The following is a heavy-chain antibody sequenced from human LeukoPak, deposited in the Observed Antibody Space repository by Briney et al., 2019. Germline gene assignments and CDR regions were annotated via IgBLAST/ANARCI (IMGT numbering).Heavy chain of an antibody. D-gene: IGHD1-1*01. J-gene: IGHJ6*03. V-gene: IGHV4-4*09. CDR3: ARHRNGYYYYYYMDV. Sequence: SETLSLTCTVSGGSISSYYWSWLRQPPGKGLEWIGYIYTSGSTNYNPSLKSRVTISVDTSKNQFSLKLSSVTAADTAVYYCARHRNGYYYYYYMDVWGKGTTVTVSS. CDR2: IYTSGST. CDR1: GGSISSYY.